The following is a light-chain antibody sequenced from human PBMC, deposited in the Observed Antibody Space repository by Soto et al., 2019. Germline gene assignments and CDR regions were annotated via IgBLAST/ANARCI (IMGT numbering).Light chain of an antibody. CDR1: QIFSGL. CDR2: DAS. Sequence: EIVLTQSPGTLSLSPGERATLSCRASQIFSGLLAWYQQKPGQAPRLLIYDASNRASGIPARFSGGGSGTDFFLTISSLEPEDFAVYYCQQRSHWPRTFGGGTKVDI. J-gene: IGKJ4*01. CDR3: QQRSHWPRT. V-gene: IGKV3-11*01.